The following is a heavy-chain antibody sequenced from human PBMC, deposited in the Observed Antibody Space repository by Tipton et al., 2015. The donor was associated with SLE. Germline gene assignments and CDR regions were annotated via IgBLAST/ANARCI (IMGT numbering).Heavy chain of an antibody. V-gene: IGHV4-59*01. Sequence: GLVKPSETLSLTCTVSGGSISTYYWSWIRQSPGKGLEWIGYIHKSGSTHYHPSLRGRVTISVDASKNQFSLELISVTAADTAVHYCARRHFDTSGYYRGAFDIWGQGKMVTVSS. J-gene: IGHJ3*02. CDR3: ARRHFDTSGYYRGAFDI. CDR1: GGSISTYY. CDR2: IHKSGST. D-gene: IGHD3-22*01.